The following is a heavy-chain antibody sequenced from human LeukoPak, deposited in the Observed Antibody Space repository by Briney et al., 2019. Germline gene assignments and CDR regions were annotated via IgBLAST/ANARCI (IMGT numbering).Heavy chain of an antibody. Sequence: PGRSLRLSCAASGFTFSSYAMHWVRQAPGKGLEWVAVISYDGSNKYYADSVKGRFTISRDNSKNTLYLQMNSLRAEDTAVYYCARGGGLLWGQGTLVTVSS. D-gene: IGHD2-15*01. V-gene: IGHV3-30-3*01. CDR2: ISYDGSNK. J-gene: IGHJ4*02. CDR1: GFTFSSYA. CDR3: ARGGGLL.